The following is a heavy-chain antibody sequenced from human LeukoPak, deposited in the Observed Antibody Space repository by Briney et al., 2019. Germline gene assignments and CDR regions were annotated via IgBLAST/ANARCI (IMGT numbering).Heavy chain of an antibody. D-gene: IGHD1-26*01. CDR2: ISAYNGNT. J-gene: IGHJ4*02. Sequence: ASVKVSCKASGYTFTTYGISWVRQAPGQGLEWMGWISAYNGNTNYAQKVQGRVTMTTDTSTSTAYMELRSLRSDDTAVYYCGRDPQQLVGATGGGFNFWGQGTLVTVSS. CDR1: GYTFTTYG. V-gene: IGHV1-18*01. CDR3: GRDPQQLVGATGGGFNF.